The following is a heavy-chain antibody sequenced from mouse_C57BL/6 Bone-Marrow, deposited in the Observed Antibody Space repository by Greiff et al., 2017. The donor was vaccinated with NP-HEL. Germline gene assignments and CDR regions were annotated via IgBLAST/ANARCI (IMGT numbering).Heavy chain of an antibody. Sequence: DVMLVESGGGLVKPGGSLKLSCAASGFTFSDYGMHWVRQAPEKGLEWVAYISSGSSTIYYADTVKGRFTISRDNAKNTLFLQMTSLRSEDTAMYYCARLGNYVGYYFDYWGQGTTLTVSS. D-gene: IGHD2-1*01. CDR1: GFTFSDYG. V-gene: IGHV5-17*01. J-gene: IGHJ2*01. CDR2: ISSGSSTI. CDR3: ARLGNYVGYYFDY.